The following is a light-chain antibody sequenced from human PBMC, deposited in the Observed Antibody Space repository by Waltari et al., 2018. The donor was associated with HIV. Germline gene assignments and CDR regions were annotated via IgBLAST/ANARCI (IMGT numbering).Light chain of an antibody. CDR1: GSAVGGYTL. CDR2: MVT. V-gene: IGLV2-23*02. Sequence: QSALTQPASVSGSPGPSITISCAATGSAVGGYTLVSWYQHHPGKAPKLLSYMVTERPCGGSNRCSGSKSGNTASLTISGLRPEDEADYYCCSFSTKPFFFGTGTTVTVL. CDR3: CSFSTKPFF. J-gene: IGLJ1*01.